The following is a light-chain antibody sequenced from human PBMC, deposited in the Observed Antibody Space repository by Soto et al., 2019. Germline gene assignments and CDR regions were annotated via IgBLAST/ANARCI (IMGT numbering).Light chain of an antibody. CDR3: QQYVTSPAIT. CDR2: GAT. CDR1: ESVGDY. V-gene: IGKV3-20*01. J-gene: IGKJ5*01. Sequence: PRERATLSCWASESVGDYLAWYQQKPGQAPRLLIYGATKRTSGTPDRFSGTGSETAFTLAISRLEPGDFAVYYCQQYVTSPAITFGQGTRLEIK.